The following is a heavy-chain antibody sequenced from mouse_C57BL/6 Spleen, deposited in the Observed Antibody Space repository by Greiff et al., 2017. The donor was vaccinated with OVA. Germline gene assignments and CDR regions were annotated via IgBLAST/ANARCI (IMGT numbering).Heavy chain of an antibody. CDR2: ISYDGSN. CDR1: GYSITSGYY. Sequence: VQLKESGPGLVKPSQSLSLTCSVTGYSITSGYYWNWIRQFPGNKLEWMGYISYDGSNNYNPSLKNRISITRDTSKNQFFLKLNSVTTEDTATYYCASIYSNYLYYAMDYWGQGTSVTVSS. CDR3: ASIYSNYLYYAMDY. V-gene: IGHV3-6*01. J-gene: IGHJ4*01. D-gene: IGHD2-5*01.